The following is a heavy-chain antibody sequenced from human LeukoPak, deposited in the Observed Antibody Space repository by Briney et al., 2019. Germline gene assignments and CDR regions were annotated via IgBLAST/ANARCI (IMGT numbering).Heavy chain of an antibody. Sequence: SETLSLTWTVSGGSISSGSYFWSWIRRPAGKGLEWIGRIYTSGSTNYNPSLKSRVTISVDTSKNQFSLKLSSVTAADTAVYYCAREEDYYDSSGYYYDAFDIWGQGTMVTVSS. CDR1: GGSISSGSYF. D-gene: IGHD3-22*01. J-gene: IGHJ3*02. CDR3: AREEDYYDSSGYYYDAFDI. V-gene: IGHV4-61*02. CDR2: IYTSGST.